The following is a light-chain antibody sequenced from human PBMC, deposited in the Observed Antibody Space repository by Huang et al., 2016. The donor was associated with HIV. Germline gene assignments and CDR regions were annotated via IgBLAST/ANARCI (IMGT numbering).Light chain of an antibody. CDR1: QGISSS. J-gene: IGKJ1*01. V-gene: IGKV1-NL1*01. CDR3: QQYYSTPWT. CDR2: AAS. Sequence: DIQMTQSPSSLSASVGDRVTITCRAIQGISSSLAWYQQKPGKAPKLLLYAASRLQSGVPSRVSASGSGTEYTLTISSLQPEDFATYHCQQYYSTPWTFSQGTKVEIK.